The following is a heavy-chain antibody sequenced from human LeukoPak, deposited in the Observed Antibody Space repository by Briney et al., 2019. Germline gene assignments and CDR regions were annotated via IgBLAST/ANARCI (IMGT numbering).Heavy chain of an antibody. V-gene: IGHV3-48*04. CDR2: ISSSSTI. J-gene: IGHJ4*02. D-gene: IGHD2-2*01. CDR3: ARAGCSSTSCPEL. Sequence: GGSLRLSCAASGFTFSSYSMNWVRQAPGKGLEWVSYISSSSTIYYADSVKGRFTISRDNAKNSLYLQMNSLRAEDTAVYYCARAGCSSTSCPELWGQGTLVTVSS. CDR1: GFTFSSYS.